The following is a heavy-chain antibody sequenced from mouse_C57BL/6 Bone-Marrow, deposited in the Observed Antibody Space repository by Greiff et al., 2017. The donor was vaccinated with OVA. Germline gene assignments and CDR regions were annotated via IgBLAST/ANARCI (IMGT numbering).Heavy chain of an antibody. D-gene: IGHD2-4*01. J-gene: IGHJ3*01. CDR3: ARDALYDYGFAY. CDR1: GFTFSDFY. CDR2: SRNKANDYTT. V-gene: IGHV7-1*01. Sequence: EVNVVESGGGLVQSGRSLRLSCATSGFTFSDFYMEWVRQAPGKGLEWIAASRNKANDYTTEYSASVKGRFIVSRDTSQSILYLQMNALRAEDTAIYYCARDALYDYGFAYWGQGTLVTVSA.